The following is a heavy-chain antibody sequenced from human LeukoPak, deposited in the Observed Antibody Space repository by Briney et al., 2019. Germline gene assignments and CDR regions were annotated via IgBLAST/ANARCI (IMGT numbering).Heavy chain of an antibody. V-gene: IGHV3-74*01. Sequence: GGSLRLSCAASGFTLSTYWMHWVRQGPGKGLVWVSCINSDGSRTTYADSVKGRSTISRDNAKNTLYLQMNTLRVEDTAVYYCARGSWSAADTNIDYWGQGTLVTVSS. CDR3: ARGSWSAADTNIDY. CDR2: INSDGSRT. D-gene: IGHD6-13*01. J-gene: IGHJ4*02. CDR1: GFTLSTYW.